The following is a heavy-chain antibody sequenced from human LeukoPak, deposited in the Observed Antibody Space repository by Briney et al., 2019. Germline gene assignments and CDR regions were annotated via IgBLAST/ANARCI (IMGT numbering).Heavy chain of an antibody. CDR2: IIPIFGTA. J-gene: IGHJ4*02. D-gene: IGHD4-17*01. Sequence: GASVKVSCKASGGTFSSYAISWVRQAPGQGLEWMGGIIPIFGTANYAQKFQGRVTITADESTSTAYMELSSLRSEDTAMYYCARSVAGDYGDYDYFDYWGQGTLVTVSS. V-gene: IGHV1-69*01. CDR3: ARSVAGDYGDYDYFDY. CDR1: GGTFSSYA.